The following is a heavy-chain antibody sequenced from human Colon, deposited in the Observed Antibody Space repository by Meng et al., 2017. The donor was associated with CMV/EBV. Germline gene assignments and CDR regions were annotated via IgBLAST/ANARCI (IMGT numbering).Heavy chain of an antibody. Sequence: QWEPEEQGPRLLKPSESLPPTSHVHVGSISRPRHDWAWVRQPPGMGLAWIGSTYYTRGTFCSLSLTSRVTISIDTSKNHFSLTLNSVTAADTAMYYCTRETGGSSLAYWGQGILVTVSS. CDR3: TRETGGSSLAY. D-gene: IGHD6-13*01. V-gene: IGHV4-39*02. CDR2: TYYTRGT. J-gene: IGHJ4*02. CDR1: VGSISRPRHD.